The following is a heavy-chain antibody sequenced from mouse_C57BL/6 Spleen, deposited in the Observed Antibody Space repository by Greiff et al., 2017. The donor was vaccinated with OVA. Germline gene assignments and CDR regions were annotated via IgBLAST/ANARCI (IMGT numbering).Heavy chain of an antibody. Sequence: EVKLMESGGGLVQPGGSLSLSCAASGFTFTDYYMSWVRQPPGKALEWLGFIRNKANGYTTEYSASVKGRFTISRDNSQSILYLQMNALGAEDSATYYCARYYGPDWSFDVWGTGTTVTVSS. CDR2: IRNKANGYTT. CDR3: ARYYGPDWSFDV. J-gene: IGHJ1*03. D-gene: IGHD1-1*02. V-gene: IGHV7-3*01. CDR1: GFTFTDYY.